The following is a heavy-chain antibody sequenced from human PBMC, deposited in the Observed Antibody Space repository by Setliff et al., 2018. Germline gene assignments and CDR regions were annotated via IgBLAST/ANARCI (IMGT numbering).Heavy chain of an antibody. D-gene: IGHD6-19*01. V-gene: IGHV5-51*01. Sequence: GESLTISCKGSGYNFASYWIAWVRQMPGKGLEWMGIIYPDDSDTRYSPSFQGQVTISADKSISTAYLQWSSLKASDTAMYYCARQIGSSLSHFYYYMDVWGEGTTVTVSS. J-gene: IGHJ6*03. CDR1: GYNFASYW. CDR2: IYPDDSDT. CDR3: ARQIGSSLSHFYYYMDV.